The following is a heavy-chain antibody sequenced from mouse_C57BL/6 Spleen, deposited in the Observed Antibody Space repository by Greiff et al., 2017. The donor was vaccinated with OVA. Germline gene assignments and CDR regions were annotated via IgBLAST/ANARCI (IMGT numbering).Heavy chain of an antibody. CDR2: IYPGSGST. D-gene: IGHD1-1*01. Sequence: QVQLKQPGAELVKPGASVKMSCKASGYTFTSYWITWVKQRPGQGLEWIGDIYPGSGSTNYNEKFKSKATLTVDTSSSTAYMQLSSLTSEDSAVYYCARRDYYYGSSSGAMDYWGQGTSVTVSS. CDR1: GYTFTSYW. CDR3: ARRDYYYGSSSGAMDY. J-gene: IGHJ4*01. V-gene: IGHV1-55*01.